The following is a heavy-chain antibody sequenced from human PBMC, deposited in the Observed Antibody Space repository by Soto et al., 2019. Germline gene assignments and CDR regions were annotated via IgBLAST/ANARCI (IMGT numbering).Heavy chain of an antibody. CDR3: ARSITMVRGVIPPGY. CDR1: GYTFTSYA. V-gene: IGHV1-3*01. D-gene: IGHD3-10*01. Sequence: ASVKVSCKASGYTFTSYAMHWVRQAPGQRLEWMGWINAGNGNTKYSQKFQGRVTITRDTSASTAYMELSSLRSEDTAVYYRARSITMVRGVIPPGYWGQGTLVTVSS. J-gene: IGHJ4*02. CDR2: INAGNGNT.